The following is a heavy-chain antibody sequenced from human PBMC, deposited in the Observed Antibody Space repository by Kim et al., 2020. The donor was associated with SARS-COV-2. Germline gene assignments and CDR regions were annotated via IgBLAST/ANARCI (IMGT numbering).Heavy chain of an antibody. V-gene: IGHV7-4-1*02. CDR1: GYTFTSYA. D-gene: IGHD3-10*01. J-gene: IGHJ3*02. Sequence: ASVKVSCQASGYTFTSYAMNWVRQAPGQGLEWMGWINTNTGNPTYAQGFTGRFVFSLDTSVSTAYLQISSLKAEDTAVYYCARDRWLRGEFAFDIWGQGTMVTVSS. CDR2: INTNTGNP. CDR3: ARDRWLRGEFAFDI.